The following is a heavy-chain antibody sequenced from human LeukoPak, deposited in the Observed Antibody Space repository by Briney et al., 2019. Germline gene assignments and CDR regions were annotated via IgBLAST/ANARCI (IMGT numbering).Heavy chain of an antibody. CDR2: INHNGNVN. CDR3: ARGGGLDV. J-gene: IGHJ6*02. CDR1: GFTFGDYA. V-gene: IGHV3-7*03. Sequence: GGSLRLSCAASGFTFGDYAMNWARQAPGKGLEWVASINHNGNVNYYVDSVKGRFTISRDNAKNSLYLQMSNLRAEDTAVYFCARGGGLDVWGQGATVTVSS. D-gene: IGHD3-16*01.